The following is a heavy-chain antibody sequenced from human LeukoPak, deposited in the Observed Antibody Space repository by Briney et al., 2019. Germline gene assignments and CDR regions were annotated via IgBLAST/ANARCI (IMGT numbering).Heavy chain of an antibody. CDR2: IKSDGST. Sequence: GGSLRLSCAASGFTFSTYWMHWVRQAPGKGLVCVSRIKSDGSTNYADSVKGRFTISTDNAKNTASLQMNSLRPADTGVYYCARAPSEIGGYYPEYFRHWGQGTLVTVSS. D-gene: IGHD3-22*01. CDR1: GFTFSTYW. J-gene: IGHJ1*01. V-gene: IGHV3-74*01. CDR3: ARAPSEIGGYYPEYFRH.